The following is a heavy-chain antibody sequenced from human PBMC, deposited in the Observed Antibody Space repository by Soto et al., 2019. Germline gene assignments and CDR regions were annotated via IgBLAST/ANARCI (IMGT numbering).Heavy chain of an antibody. CDR1: GGAFSGYY. CDR2: INYSGST. V-gene: IGHV4-34*01. Sequence: PSETLSLTCAVYGGAFSGYYWSRIRQPTGKGLDWIGEINYSGSTDYNPSLKSRVTISVNTSNNQFALKLSAVTAADTAVYYCARSSGSYRRFYGIAVGGQGTSVTVPS. J-gene: IGHJ6*02. D-gene: IGHD3-10*01. CDR3: ARSSGSYRRFYGIAV.